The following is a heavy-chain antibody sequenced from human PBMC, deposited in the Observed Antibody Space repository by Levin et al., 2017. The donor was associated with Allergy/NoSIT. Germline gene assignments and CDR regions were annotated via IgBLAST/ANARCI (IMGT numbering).Heavy chain of an antibody. J-gene: IGHJ4*02. CDR3: ARGRQPSDYRGYSD. V-gene: IGHV3-23*01. CDR1: GFTFSSFA. CDR2: ISNSGTNT. D-gene: IGHD5-12*01. Sequence: QAGGSLRLSCAASGFTFSSFAMSWVRLAPGKGLQFVSFISNSGTNTDYVDSVRGRFTISRDNSENILSLQMNSLRAEDTAVYYCARGRQPSDYRGYSDWGQGTLVTVSS.